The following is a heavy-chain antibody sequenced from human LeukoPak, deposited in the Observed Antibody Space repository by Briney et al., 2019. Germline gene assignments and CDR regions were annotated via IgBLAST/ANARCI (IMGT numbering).Heavy chain of an antibody. CDR2: IIPIFGTA. J-gene: IGHJ6*03. D-gene: IGHD3-10*01. V-gene: IGHV1-69*05. CDR1: GGTFSGYA. CDR3: ARVGLWFSYYYYMDV. Sequence: SVKVSCKASGGTFSGYAISWVRQAPGQGLEWMGGIIPIFGTANYAQKFQGRVTITTDESTSTAYMELSSLRSEDTAVYYCARVGLWFSYYYYMDVWGKGTTVTVSS.